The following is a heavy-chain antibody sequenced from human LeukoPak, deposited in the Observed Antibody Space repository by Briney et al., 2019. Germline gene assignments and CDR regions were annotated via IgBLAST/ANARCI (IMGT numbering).Heavy chain of an antibody. CDR2: IISIISYI. J-gene: IGHJ4*02. V-gene: IGHV3-21*01. Sequence: GGALRLSCAASGFSFNSYDMNWVRQAPGKGLYFVSSIISIISYIYYADSVKRRFTISRDNAKNSLYLQMNSLRAEDTAVYYCAREVIGGNSAWGQGTLVTVSS. D-gene: IGHD4-23*01. CDR3: AREVIGGNSA. CDR1: GFSFNSYD.